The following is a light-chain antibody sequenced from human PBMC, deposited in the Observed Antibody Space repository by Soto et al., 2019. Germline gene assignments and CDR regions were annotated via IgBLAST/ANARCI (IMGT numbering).Light chain of an antibody. V-gene: IGLV2-14*01. CDR3: ASYTRGGTDV. Sequence: QSALTQPASVSGSPGQSITISCTGTSSDVGAYNYVSWYQQHPGKAPKFLIYEVNNRPSGVSDRVSGSKSGNTASLTISALRAEDGADYYCASYTRGGTDVFGTGTKVTV. CDR2: EVN. CDR1: SSDVGAYNY. J-gene: IGLJ1*01.